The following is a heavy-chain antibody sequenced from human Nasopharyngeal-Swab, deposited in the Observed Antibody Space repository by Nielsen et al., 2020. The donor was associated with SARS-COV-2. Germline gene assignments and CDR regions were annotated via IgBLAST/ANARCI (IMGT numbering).Heavy chain of an antibody. V-gene: IGHV4-31*03. J-gene: IGHJ4*02. CDR2: IYYSGST. D-gene: IGHD5-12*01. Sequence: SETLSLTCTVSGGSISSGGYYWSWIRQHPGKGLEWIGYIYYSGSTYYNPSLKSRVTISVDTSKNQFSLKLSSVTAADTAVYYCARRFGYSGYDYPFDYWGQGTLVTVSS. CDR3: ARRFGYSGYDYPFDY. CDR1: GGSISSGGYY.